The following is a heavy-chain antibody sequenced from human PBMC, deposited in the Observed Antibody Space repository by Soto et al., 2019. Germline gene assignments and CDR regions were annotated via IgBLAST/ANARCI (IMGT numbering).Heavy chain of an antibody. CDR3: AREGVHCSGGSCYSDY. Sequence: VQLVQSGAEVKKPGSSVKVSCKASGGTFSSYAISWVRQAPGQGLEWMGGIIPIFGTANYAQKFQGRVTITADKSTSTAYMELSSLRSEDTAVYYCAREGVHCSGGSCYSDYWGQGTLVTVSS. CDR1: GGTFSSYA. V-gene: IGHV1-69*06. CDR2: IIPIFGTA. J-gene: IGHJ4*02. D-gene: IGHD2-15*01.